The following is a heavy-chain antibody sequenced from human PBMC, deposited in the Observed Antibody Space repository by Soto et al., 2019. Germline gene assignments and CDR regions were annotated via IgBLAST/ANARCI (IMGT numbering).Heavy chain of an antibody. D-gene: IGHD3-10*01. J-gene: IGHJ2*01. V-gene: IGHV4-31*03. CDR2: IYYSGST. CDR1: GGSISSGGYY. Sequence: SDTLSLTCTFSGGSISSGGYYWSWIRQHPGKGLEWIGYIYYSGSTYYNPSLKSRVTISVDTSKNQFSLKLSSVTAADTAVYYCASGYLGVILHTRYWYFDLWGRGTLVTVSS. CDR3: ASGYLGVILHTRYWYFDL.